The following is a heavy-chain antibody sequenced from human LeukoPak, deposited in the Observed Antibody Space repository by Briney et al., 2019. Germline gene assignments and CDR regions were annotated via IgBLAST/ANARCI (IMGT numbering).Heavy chain of an antibody. Sequence: GESLKISCKVLGPTSSNYWIAWVRRMPGKGLELMGIIYVGDSDTRYSPSFQGQVTISADKSINTAYLQWSSLRASDTAMCFCAKPDGYSSAWLRTWGQGTLVTVSS. CDR2: IYVGDSDT. D-gene: IGHD6-19*01. CDR3: AKPDGYSSAWLRT. CDR1: GPTSSNYW. V-gene: IGHV5-51*01. J-gene: IGHJ4*02.